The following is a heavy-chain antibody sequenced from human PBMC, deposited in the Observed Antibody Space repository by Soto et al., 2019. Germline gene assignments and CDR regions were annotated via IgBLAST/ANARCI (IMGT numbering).Heavy chain of an antibody. Sequence: SVKVSCKASGGTFSSYAISWVRQAPGQGLEWMGGIIPIFGTANYAQKFQGRVTITADESTSTAYMELSSLRSEDTAVYYCARGGITMVRGVIIISFLAYWGQGTLVTVSS. V-gene: IGHV1-69*13. CDR2: IIPIFGTA. CDR1: GGTFSSYA. J-gene: IGHJ4*02. CDR3: ARGGITMVRGVIIISFLAY. D-gene: IGHD3-10*01.